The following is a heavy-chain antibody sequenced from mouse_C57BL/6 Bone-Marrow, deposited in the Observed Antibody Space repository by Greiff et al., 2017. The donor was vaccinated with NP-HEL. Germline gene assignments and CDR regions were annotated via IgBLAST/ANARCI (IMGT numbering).Heavy chain of an antibody. V-gene: IGHV5-12*01. J-gene: IGHJ4*01. CDR1: GFTFSDYY. CDR3: ARHVPYYGSSPYAMDY. Sequence: EVKLMESGGGLVQPGGSLKLSCAASGFTFSDYYMYWVRQTPEKRLEWVAYISNGGGSTYYPDTVKGRFTISRDNAKNTLYLQMSRLKSEDTAMYYCARHVPYYGSSPYAMDYWGQGTSVTVSS. CDR2: ISNGGGST. D-gene: IGHD1-1*01.